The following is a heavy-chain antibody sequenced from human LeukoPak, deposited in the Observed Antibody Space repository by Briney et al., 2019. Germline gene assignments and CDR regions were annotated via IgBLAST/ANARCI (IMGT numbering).Heavy chain of an antibody. CDR1: GGSFSGYY. CDR3: ARPLGQGNEYGMDV. CDR2: INHSGST. V-gene: IGHV4-34*01. D-gene: IGHD1-1*01. J-gene: IGHJ6*02. Sequence: PSQTLSLTCAVYGGSFSGYYWSWIRQSPGKGLEWIGEINHSGSTNYNPSLKSRVTISVDTSKNQFSLKLTSVTAADTAVYYCARPLGQGNEYGMDVWGQGTTVTVSS.